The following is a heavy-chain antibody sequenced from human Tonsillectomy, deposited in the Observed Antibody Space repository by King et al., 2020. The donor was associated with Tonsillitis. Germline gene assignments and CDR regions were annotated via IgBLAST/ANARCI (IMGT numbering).Heavy chain of an antibody. J-gene: IGHJ4*02. Sequence: VQLQESGPGLVKPSETLSLTFSVSGGFISSYFWSWIRQPPGRGLEWIGYIYYTGSTNYNPSLKSRGTISVDSAKNQFSLRLSSVTAADTAVYYCARDVGGNSDYWGQGTLVTVSS. CDR1: GGFISSYF. V-gene: IGHV4-59*01. D-gene: IGHD4-23*01. CDR2: IYYTGST. CDR3: ARDVGGNSDY.